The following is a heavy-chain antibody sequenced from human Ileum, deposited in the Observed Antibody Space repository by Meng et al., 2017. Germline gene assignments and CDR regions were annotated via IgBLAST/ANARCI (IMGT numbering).Heavy chain of an antibody. J-gene: IGHJ5*02. Sequence: QVRLQASGPGLVKPSQTLSLTCTVSGGSISGGHYFWSWIRQHPEKGLEWIGYIYHSGVTYYSPSLKSRLTISVDTSKNQFSLKLSSVTAADTAIYYCARGVVTYYDSSTLTWFDPWGQGALVTVSS. D-gene: IGHD3-22*01. CDR1: GGSISGGHYF. CDR2: IYHSGVT. CDR3: ARGVVTYYDSSTLTWFDP. V-gene: IGHV4-31*03.